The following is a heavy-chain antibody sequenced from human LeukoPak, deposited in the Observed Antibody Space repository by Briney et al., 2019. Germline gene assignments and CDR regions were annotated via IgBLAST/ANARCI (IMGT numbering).Heavy chain of an antibody. CDR3: GRNGFQPNWFDP. Sequence: PSETLSLTCTVSGGSISSYYWSWIRQPPGKGLEWIGYIYYSGSTNYNPSLKSRVTISVDTSKNQFSLKLSSVTAADTAVYYCGRNGFQPNWFDPWGQGTLVTVSS. D-gene: IGHD2-2*01. V-gene: IGHV4-59*08. J-gene: IGHJ5*02. CDR2: IYYSGST. CDR1: GGSISSYY.